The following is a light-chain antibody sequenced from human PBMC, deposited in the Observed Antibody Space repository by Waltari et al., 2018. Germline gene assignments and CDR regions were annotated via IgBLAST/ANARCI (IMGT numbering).Light chain of an antibody. Sequence: EIVLTQSPGSLSSSPGERVTLSCRASQSVSRALAWYQQQPGQAPRLLILGASNRATGIPDRFSGSGSETDFSLTISRLEPEDFAVDYCQHYVRLPATFGRGTKVEIK. J-gene: IGKJ1*01. CDR2: GAS. CDR1: QSVSRA. CDR3: QHYVRLPAT. V-gene: IGKV3-20*01.